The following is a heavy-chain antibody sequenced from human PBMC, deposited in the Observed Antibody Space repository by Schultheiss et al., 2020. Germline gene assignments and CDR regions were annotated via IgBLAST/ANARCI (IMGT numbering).Heavy chain of an antibody. V-gene: IGHV4-34*01. CDR3: ARDGGGDGYFDS. CDR2: INHSGST. Sequence: SETLSLTCAVYGGSFSGYYWSWIRQPPGKGLEWIGEINHSGSTNYNPSLKSRVTISVDTSKNQFSLKLSSVTAADTAVYYCARDGGGDGYFDSWGQGTLVTISS. D-gene: IGHD2-21*01. J-gene: IGHJ4*02. CDR1: GGSFSGYY.